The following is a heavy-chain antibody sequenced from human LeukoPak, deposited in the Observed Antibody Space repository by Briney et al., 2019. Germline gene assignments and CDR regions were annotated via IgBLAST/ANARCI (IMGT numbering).Heavy chain of an antibody. CDR2: IIPIFGTA. D-gene: IGHD4-23*01. V-gene: IGHV1-69*05. J-gene: IGHJ5*02. CDR3: ARVYGGPINWFDP. Sequence: SVKVSCKASGGTFSSYAISWVRQAPGQGLEWMGGIIPIFGTANYARKFQGRVTITTDESTSTAYMELSSLRSEDTAVYYCARVYGGPINWFDPWGQGTLVTVSS. CDR1: GGTFSSYA.